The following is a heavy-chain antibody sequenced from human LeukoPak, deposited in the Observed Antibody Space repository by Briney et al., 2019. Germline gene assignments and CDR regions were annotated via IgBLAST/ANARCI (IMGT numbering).Heavy chain of an antibody. V-gene: IGHV3-23*01. Sequence: GGSLRLSCAASGFTFSSYAMGWVRQAPGKGLEWVSAISGSGGSTYYADSVKGRFTISRDNSKNTLYLQMNSLRAEDTAIYHCATYIDWVAGDVWGQGTTVIVSS. D-gene: IGHD3-9*01. CDR2: ISGSGGST. CDR1: GFTFSSYA. CDR3: ATYIDWVAGDV. J-gene: IGHJ6*02.